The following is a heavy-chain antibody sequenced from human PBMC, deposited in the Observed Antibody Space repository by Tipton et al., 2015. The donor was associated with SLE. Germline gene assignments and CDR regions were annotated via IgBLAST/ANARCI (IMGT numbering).Heavy chain of an antibody. J-gene: IGHJ4*02. V-gene: IGHV3-30*02. CDR3: AREMAVGGGVDY. D-gene: IGHD6-19*01. CDR2: IRFDGSYK. CDR1: GFTFSTYG. Sequence: GSLRLSCAASGFTFSTYGMHWVRQAPGKGLEWMAFIRFDGSYKYYADSVKGRFTISRDNSKNTLYLQMNSLRAEDTAMYYCAREMAVGGGVDYWGQGTLVTVSS.